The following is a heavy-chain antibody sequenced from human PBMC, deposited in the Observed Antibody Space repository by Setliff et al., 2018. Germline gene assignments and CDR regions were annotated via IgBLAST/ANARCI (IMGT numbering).Heavy chain of an antibody. CDR2: ISGYTGET. J-gene: IGHJ4*02. CDR3: ARGSIVGPTRGDFDF. D-gene: IGHD1-26*01. CDR1: GYSFTVFG. V-gene: IGHV1-18*01. Sequence: ASVKVSCKTSGYSFTVFGISWVRQAPGQGLEWMGSISGYTGETNYAQKFQARVTMTADTSTKTVYMEMSRLKSEDTAVYYCARGSIVGPTRGDFDFWGLGTLVTVSS.